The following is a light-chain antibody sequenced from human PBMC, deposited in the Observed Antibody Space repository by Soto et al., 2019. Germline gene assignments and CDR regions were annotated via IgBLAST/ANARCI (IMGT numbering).Light chain of an antibody. Sequence: EIVLTQSPGTLSLSPGERATLSWRASQSVSSSYLAWYQQKPGQAPRLLIYGASSRATGIPDRFSGSGSGTDFTLTISRLEPEDFAVYYCQQYGSSRTLGQGTKVDIK. V-gene: IGKV3-20*01. J-gene: IGKJ1*01. CDR3: QQYGSSRT. CDR1: QSVSSSY. CDR2: GAS.